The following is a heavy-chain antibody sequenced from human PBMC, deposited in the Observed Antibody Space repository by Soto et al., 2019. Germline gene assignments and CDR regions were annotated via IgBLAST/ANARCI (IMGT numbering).Heavy chain of an antibody. CDR2: ISIDGGNK. J-gene: IGHJ4*02. Sequence: QVQLVESVGGAVHPATSLRLSCAASGFPFSSYVMYWLRQAPGKGLEWVALISIDGGNKYYADSVKDRFTISRDNSKNTVYLQMNSHRGADRAVYYCARERRFVVVHATDYWGQGTLVTVSS. V-gene: IGHV3-30*03. CDR3: ARERRFVVVHATDY. D-gene: IGHD2-8*02. CDR1: GFPFSSYV.